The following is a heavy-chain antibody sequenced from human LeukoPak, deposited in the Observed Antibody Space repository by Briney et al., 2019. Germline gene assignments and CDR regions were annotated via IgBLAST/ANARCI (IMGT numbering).Heavy chain of an antibody. CDR1: GYTFTDYY. CDR2: INPKTGVT. V-gene: IGHV1-2*02. Sequence: ASVKVSCKASGYTFTDYYLHWVRQAPGHGLEWMGWINPKTGVTKYAQNFQGRVTMTRDTSISTAYMEVSRLRSDDPAVFYCARDLAMYSPDLDYWGQGTLVTDSS. D-gene: IGHD1-26*01. CDR3: ARDLAMYSPDLDY. J-gene: IGHJ4*02.